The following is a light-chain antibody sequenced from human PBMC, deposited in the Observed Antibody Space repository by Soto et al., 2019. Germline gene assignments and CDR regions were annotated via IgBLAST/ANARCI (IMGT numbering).Light chain of an antibody. Sequence: QSVLTQPASVSGSPGQSITISCSGTSSDIGIYNYVSWYQQHPGKAPKLMIYEVTNRPSGVSNRFSGSKFGNTASLTISGLQAEDEAEYYCSSSTTSITHHVFGAGTKVTVL. J-gene: IGLJ1*01. CDR2: EVT. CDR3: SSSTTSITHHV. V-gene: IGLV2-14*01. CDR1: SSDIGIYNY.